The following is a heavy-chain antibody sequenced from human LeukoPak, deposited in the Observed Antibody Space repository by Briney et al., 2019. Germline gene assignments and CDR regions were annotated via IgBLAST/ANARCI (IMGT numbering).Heavy chain of an antibody. Sequence: SETLSLTCAVYGGSFSGYYWSWIRQPPGKGLEWIGEINHSGSTNYNPSLKSRVTISVDTSKNQFSLKLSSVTAADTAVYYCARSPTDGSLSLDYWGQGTLVAVSS. CDR3: ARSPTDGSLSLDY. D-gene: IGHD3-10*01. V-gene: IGHV4-34*01. CDR1: GGSFSGYY. J-gene: IGHJ4*02. CDR2: INHSGST.